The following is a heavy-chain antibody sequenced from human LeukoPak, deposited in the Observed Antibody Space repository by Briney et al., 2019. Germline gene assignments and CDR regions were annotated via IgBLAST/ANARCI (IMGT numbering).Heavy chain of an antibody. Sequence: SETLSLTCTVSGGSISSYYWSWIRQPPGKGLEWIGEINHSGSTNYNPSLKSRVTISVDTSKNQFSLKLSSVTAADTAVYYCARGGYYGSGNDFRFDPWGQGTLVTVSS. D-gene: IGHD3-10*01. V-gene: IGHV4-34*01. CDR2: INHSGST. CDR1: GGSISSYY. J-gene: IGHJ5*02. CDR3: ARGGYYGSGNDFRFDP.